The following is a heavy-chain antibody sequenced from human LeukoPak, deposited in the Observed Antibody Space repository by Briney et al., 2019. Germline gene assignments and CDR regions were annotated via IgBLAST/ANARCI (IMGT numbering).Heavy chain of an antibody. D-gene: IGHD2-15*01. Sequence: SVKVSCKASGGTFSSYAISWVRQAPGQGLEWMGGIIPIFGTANYAQKFQGRVTITADKSTSTAYMELRSLRSEDTAVYYCARPIVEGIYYGMDVWGKGTTVTVSS. CDR1: GGTFSSYA. CDR2: IIPIFGTA. J-gene: IGHJ6*04. CDR3: ARPIVEGIYYGMDV. V-gene: IGHV1-69*06.